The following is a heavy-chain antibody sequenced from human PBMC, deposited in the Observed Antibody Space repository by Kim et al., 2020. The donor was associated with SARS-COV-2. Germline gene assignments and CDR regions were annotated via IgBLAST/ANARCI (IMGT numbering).Heavy chain of an antibody. Sequence: SQTLSLTCAISGDSVSSNSAAWNWIRQYPSRGLEWLGRTYYRSKWYNDYAVSVKSRITINPDTSKNQFSLQLNSVTPEDTAVYYCARVVAATMFDYYYGMDVWGQGTTVTVSS. CDR3: ARVVAATMFDYYYGMDV. CDR1: GDSVSSNSAA. CDR2: TYYRSKWYN. D-gene: IGHD3-10*02. J-gene: IGHJ6*02. V-gene: IGHV6-1*01.